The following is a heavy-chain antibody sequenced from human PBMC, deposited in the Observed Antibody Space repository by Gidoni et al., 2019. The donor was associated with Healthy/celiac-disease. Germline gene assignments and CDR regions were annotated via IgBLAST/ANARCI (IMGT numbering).Heavy chain of an antibody. J-gene: IGHJ5*02. V-gene: IGHV4-31*03. D-gene: IGHD3-22*01. CDR2: IYYSGST. CDR1: GGSLRSGGYY. Sequence: QVHLQESGPGLVKPSQTLSLTCTVSGGSLRSGGYYWSWIRQHPGKGLEWSGYIYYSGSTYYNPSLKSRVTISVDTSKNQFALKRSSVTAADTAVYYCARVGSSGYYRYNWFDPWGQGTLVTVSS. CDR3: ARVGSSGYYRYNWFDP.